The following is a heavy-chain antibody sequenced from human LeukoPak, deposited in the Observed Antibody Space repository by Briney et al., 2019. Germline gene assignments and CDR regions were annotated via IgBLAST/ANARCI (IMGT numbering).Heavy chain of an antibody. CDR1: GFTVSVNY. D-gene: IGHD2/OR15-2a*01. Sequence: GGSLRLSCAASGFTVSVNYMSWVRQAPGKGLEWVSVIYSGGSTYYADSVKGRFTISRDNSKSTLYLQMNSLRSDDTAVYYCARGGIDIVTVPVSNWFYPWGQGTLVTVSS. J-gene: IGHJ5*02. CDR2: IYSGGST. V-gene: IGHV3-53*05. CDR3: ARGGIDIVTVPVSNWFYP.